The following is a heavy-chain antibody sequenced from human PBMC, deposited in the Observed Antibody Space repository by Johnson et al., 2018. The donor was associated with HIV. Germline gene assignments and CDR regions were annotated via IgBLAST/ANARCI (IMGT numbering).Heavy chain of an antibody. D-gene: IGHD2-21*01. CDR1: GFTFDDYG. CDR3: AKDIWAYCGGDCLPGSAFDI. CDR2: IHYDAIGK. J-gene: IGHJ3*02. Sequence: VQLVESGGRVVRPGGSLRLSCVASGFTFDDYGMSWVRQAPGKGLEWVPFIHYDAIGKYSGGAVMGRFTFSRDNAKKSLYVQMNSLRAEDTALYYCAKDIWAYCGGDCLPGSAFDIWGRGTMVTVSS. V-gene: IGHV3-20*04.